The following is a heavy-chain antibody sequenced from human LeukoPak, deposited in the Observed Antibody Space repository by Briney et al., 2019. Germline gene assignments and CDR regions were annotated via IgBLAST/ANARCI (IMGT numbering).Heavy chain of an antibody. V-gene: IGHV3-33*06. Sequence: QPGRSLRLSCAASGFTFSSYGMHWVRQAPGKGLEWVAVIWYDGSNKYYADSVKGRFTISRDNSKNTLYLQMNSLRAEDAAVYYCAKIPFSSWFGELLFPEFDYWGQGTLVTVSS. CDR3: AKIPFSSWFGELLFPEFDY. CDR1: GFTFSSYG. CDR2: IWYDGSNK. J-gene: IGHJ4*02. D-gene: IGHD3-10*01.